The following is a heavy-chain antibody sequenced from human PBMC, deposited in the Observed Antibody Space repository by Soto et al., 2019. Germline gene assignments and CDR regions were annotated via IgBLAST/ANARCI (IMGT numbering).Heavy chain of an antibody. J-gene: IGHJ6*03. D-gene: IGHD5-12*01. CDR2: INPNSGVT. CDR3: ARESGGATATLDYYYCYMDV. CDR1: GDRFTDYY. Sequence: QVQLVQSGAEVKEPGASVTVSCRASGDRFTDYYMHWVRQAPGQGLEWMGWINPNSGVTKYAQKFQGWVTMTRDTSIRIVYMQLSRLRFDDTAIYYCARESGGATATLDYYYCYMDVWGTGTTVTVSS. V-gene: IGHV1-2*04.